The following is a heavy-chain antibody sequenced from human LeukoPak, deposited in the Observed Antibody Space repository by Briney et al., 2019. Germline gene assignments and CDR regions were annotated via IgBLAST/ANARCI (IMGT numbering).Heavy chain of an antibody. J-gene: IGHJ4*02. CDR1: GGSISSYY. Sequence: SETLSLTCTVSGGSISSYYWSWIRQPPGKGLEWIGYIYYSGSTYYNPSLKSRVTISVDTSKNQFSLKLSSVTAADTAVYYCARARLDYGTYDYWGQGTLVTVSS. V-gene: IGHV4-59*12. CDR2: IYYSGST. D-gene: IGHD4-17*01. CDR3: ARARLDYGTYDY.